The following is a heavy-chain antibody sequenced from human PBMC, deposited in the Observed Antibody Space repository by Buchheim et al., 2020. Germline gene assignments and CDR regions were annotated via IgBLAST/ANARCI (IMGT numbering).Heavy chain of an antibody. CDR3: AKSSLAVRGIITRTIFAEY. CDR1: GFTLGSNR. Sequence: EVQLVESGGGLVQPGGSLRLSCAASGFTLGSNRMHWVRQAPGKGLVWVSHINSDGSRTNYADSVTGRFTISRDNAKNTLYLQMNSLRAEDTAVYYCAKSSLAVRGIITRTIFAEYWGQGT. CDR2: INSDGSRT. J-gene: IGHJ4*02. V-gene: IGHV3-74*01. D-gene: IGHD3-10*02.